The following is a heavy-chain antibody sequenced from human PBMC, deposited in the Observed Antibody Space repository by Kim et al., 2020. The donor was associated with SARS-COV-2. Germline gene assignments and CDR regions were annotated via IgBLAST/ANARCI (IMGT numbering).Heavy chain of an antibody. J-gene: IGHJ4*02. V-gene: IGHV3-23*01. Sequence: GGSLRLSCAASGFTFSSYAMSWVRQAPGKGLEWVSAISGSGDSTYYADSVKGRFTISRDNSKNTLYLQMNGLRAEDTAVYYCAKEGGRRVVVAATYFDYWGQGTLVTVSS. CDR1: GFTFSSYA. CDR2: ISGSGDST. CDR3: AKEGGRRVVVAATYFDY. D-gene: IGHD2-15*01.